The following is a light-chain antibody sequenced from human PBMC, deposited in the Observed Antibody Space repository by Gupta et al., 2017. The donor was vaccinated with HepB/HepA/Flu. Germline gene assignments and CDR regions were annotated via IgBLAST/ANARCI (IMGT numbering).Light chain of an antibody. CDR3: AAWDDSLNGVV. Sequence: QSVLTQPPSASGTPGQRVTISCYGSSSNIGSNTVNWYQQLPGTAPKLLIYSNNQRPSGVPDRFSGSKSGTSASLAISELQSEDEADYYCAAWDDSLNGVVFGGGTKLTVL. CDR2: SNN. V-gene: IGLV1-44*01. CDR1: SSNIGSNT. J-gene: IGLJ2*01.